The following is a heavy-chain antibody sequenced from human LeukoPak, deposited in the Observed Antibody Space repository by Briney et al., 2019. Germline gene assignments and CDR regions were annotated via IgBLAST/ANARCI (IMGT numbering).Heavy chain of an antibody. CDR3: TTADNWNDRFDY. CDR1: GFTFDDYA. J-gene: IGHJ4*02. V-gene: IGHV3-43*02. CDR2: ISGDGGIT. Sequence: GGSLRLSCAASGFTFDDYAMHWVRQGPGKGLEWVSLISGDGGITYYADSVKGRFTIYRDNSKNSLYLQMNSLKTEDTAVYYCTTADNWNDRFDYWGQGTLVTVSS. D-gene: IGHD1-1*01.